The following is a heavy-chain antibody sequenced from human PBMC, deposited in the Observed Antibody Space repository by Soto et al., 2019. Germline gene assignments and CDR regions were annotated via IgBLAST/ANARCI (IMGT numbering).Heavy chain of an antibody. CDR1: GFTFSSYW. Sequence: EVQLVESGGGLVQPGGSLRLSCAASGFTFSSYWMHWVRQAPGKGLVWVSRINSDGSSTSYADSVKGRFTISRDNAKNTLYLQMNSLRAEDTAVYYCARDRGYSYGWRYWYFDLWGRGSLVTVSS. D-gene: IGHD5-18*01. CDR2: INSDGSST. J-gene: IGHJ2*01. V-gene: IGHV3-74*01. CDR3: ARDRGYSYGWRYWYFDL.